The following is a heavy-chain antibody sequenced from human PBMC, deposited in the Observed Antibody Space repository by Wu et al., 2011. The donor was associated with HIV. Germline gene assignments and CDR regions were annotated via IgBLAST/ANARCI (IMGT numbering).Heavy chain of an antibody. CDR3: ARESEGQRMKGFYYYMAV. CDR2: ISPYDGDT. J-gene: IGHJ6*03. V-gene: IGHV1-18*01. Sequence: QVQLVQSGAEVKKPGASVKVSCKASGYTFNTYAISWVRQAPGQGLEWMGWISPYDGDTKYPQKLQGRVTMTTDTSTSTAYMELRSLRSDDTAVYYCARESEGQRMKGFYYYMAVWGKGTTVTVSS. D-gene: IGHD1-1*01. CDR1: GYTFNTYA.